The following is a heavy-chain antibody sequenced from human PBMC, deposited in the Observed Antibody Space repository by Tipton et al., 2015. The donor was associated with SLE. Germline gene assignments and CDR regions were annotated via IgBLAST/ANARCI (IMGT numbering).Heavy chain of an antibody. D-gene: IGHD5-12*01. CDR3: ARDIVATN. CDR2: IYYSGST. J-gene: IGHJ4*02. CDR1: GGSISSYY. Sequence: TLSLTCTASGGSISSYYWSWIRQPPGKGLEWIGYIYYSGSTNYNPSLKSRVTISVDTSKNQFSLKLSSVTAADTAVYYCARDIVATNWGQGTLVTVSS. V-gene: IGHV4-59*01.